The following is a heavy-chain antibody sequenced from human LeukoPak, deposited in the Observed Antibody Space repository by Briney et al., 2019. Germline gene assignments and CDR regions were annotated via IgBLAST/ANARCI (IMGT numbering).Heavy chain of an antibody. CDR2: ISSSGGTI. D-gene: IGHD4-17*01. V-gene: IGHV3-48*03. Sequence: TGGSLRLSCAASGFRFSRFEMNWVRQAPGEGLEWLSYISSSGGTIYYADSVKGRFTISRDNAKNSLYLQMNSLRDEDTAVYYCATDRGYGDYASYFDYWGQGTLVTVSS. CDR1: GFRFSRFE. CDR3: ATDRGYGDYASYFDY. J-gene: IGHJ4*02.